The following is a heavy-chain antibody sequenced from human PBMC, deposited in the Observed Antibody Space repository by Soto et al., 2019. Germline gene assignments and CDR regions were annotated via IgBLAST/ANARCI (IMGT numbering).Heavy chain of an antibody. Sequence: QVQLQESGPGLVKPSGTLSLTCAVSSGSISTDYWWSWVRQPPGKGLEWIGEVHRSGTTNYIQSLKLRVTMSVDKSGNQVSLELSSVAAADTAVYYCATFGDCTNGVCLPGDYWGQGTLVTVSS. CDR1: SGSISTDYW. J-gene: IGHJ4*02. D-gene: IGHD2-8*01. CDR2: VHRSGTT. CDR3: ATFGDCTNGVCLPGDY. V-gene: IGHV4-4*02.